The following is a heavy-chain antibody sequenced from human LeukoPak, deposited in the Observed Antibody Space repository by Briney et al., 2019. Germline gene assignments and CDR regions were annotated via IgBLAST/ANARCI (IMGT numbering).Heavy chain of an antibody. CDR2: MNPNSGNT. J-gene: IGHJ4*02. Sequence: GASVKVSCKASGYTFTSYDINWVRQATGQGLEWMGWMNPNSGNTGYAQKFQGRVTFTRNTFISTAFMELSGLRSEGTAVYYCARGLYYDSSGEGVYYFDYWGQGTLVTVSS. CDR3: ARGLYYDSSGEGVYYFDY. V-gene: IGHV1-8*03. D-gene: IGHD3-22*01. CDR1: GYTFTSYD.